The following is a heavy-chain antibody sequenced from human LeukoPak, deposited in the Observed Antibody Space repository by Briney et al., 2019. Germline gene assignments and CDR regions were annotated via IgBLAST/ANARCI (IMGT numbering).Heavy chain of an antibody. CDR2: IYYSGST. Sequence: SETLSLTCTVSGGSISSGGYYWSWIRQHPGKGLEWIGYIYYSGSTYYNPSLKSRVTISVDTSKNQFSLKLSSVTAADTAVYYCARVLRDHYDSSGNWFDPWGQGTLVTVSS. CDR1: GGSISSGGYY. D-gene: IGHD3-22*01. J-gene: IGHJ5*02. V-gene: IGHV4-31*03. CDR3: ARVLRDHYDSSGNWFDP.